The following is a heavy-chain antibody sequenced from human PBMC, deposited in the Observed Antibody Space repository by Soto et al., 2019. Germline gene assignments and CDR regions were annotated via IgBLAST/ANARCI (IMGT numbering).Heavy chain of an antibody. J-gene: IGHJ6*02. Sequence: GGSLRLSCAASGFTFSSYAMHWVRQAPGKGLEWVAVISYDGSNKYYADPVKGRFTISRDNSKNTLYLQMNRLRAEDTAVYYCARVYCSGGCYGMDVWGQGTTVTVSS. CDR2: ISYDGSNK. D-gene: IGHD2-15*01. CDR3: ARVYCSGGCYGMDV. CDR1: GFTFSSYA. V-gene: IGHV3-30-3*01.